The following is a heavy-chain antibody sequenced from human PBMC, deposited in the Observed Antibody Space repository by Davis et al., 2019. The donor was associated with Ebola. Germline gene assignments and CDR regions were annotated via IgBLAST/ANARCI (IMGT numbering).Heavy chain of an antibody. Sequence: GESLRLSCAASGFTFSSYAMTWVRQAPGKGLEWVSGISGSGETAYYAGSVKGRFTISRDNSRNTLYLQMNSLRVEDTAVYYCAKGGNAIVNYYYYYMDVWGKGTTVTVSS. D-gene: IGHD2/OR15-2a*01. CDR2: ISGSGETA. J-gene: IGHJ6*03. V-gene: IGHV3-23*01. CDR1: GFTFSSYA. CDR3: AKGGNAIVNYYYYYMDV.